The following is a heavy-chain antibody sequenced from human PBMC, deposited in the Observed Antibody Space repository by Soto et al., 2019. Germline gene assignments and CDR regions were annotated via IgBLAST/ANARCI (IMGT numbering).Heavy chain of an antibody. J-gene: IGHJ3*02. D-gene: IGHD6-19*01. V-gene: IGHV5-51*01. CDR1: GYSFTSYW. CDR2: IYPGDSDT. Sequence: PGESLKISCKGSGYSFTSYWIGWVRQMPGKGLEWMGIIYPGDSDTRYSPSFQGQVTISADKSISTAYLQRSSLKASDTAMYYCARLTSYDRGRAGAFDIWGQGTMVTVSS. CDR3: ARLTSYDRGRAGAFDI.